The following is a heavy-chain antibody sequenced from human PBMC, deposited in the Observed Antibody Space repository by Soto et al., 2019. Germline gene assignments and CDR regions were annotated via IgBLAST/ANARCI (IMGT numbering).Heavy chain of an antibody. D-gene: IGHD3-10*01. CDR2: MNPNSGNT. Sequence: QVQLVQSGAEVKKPGASVKVSCKASGYTFTSYDINWVRQATGQGLEWMGWMNPNSGNTGYAQKFQGRVTMTRNTAMSTAYTEHSSVRSEDTAVYYGASGWESGSGVDYWGQGTLVTVSS. J-gene: IGHJ4*02. V-gene: IGHV1-8*01. CDR1: GYTFTSYD. CDR3: ASGWESGSGVDY.